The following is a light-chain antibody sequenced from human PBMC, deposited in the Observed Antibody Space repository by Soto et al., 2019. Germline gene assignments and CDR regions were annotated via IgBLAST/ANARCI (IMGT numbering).Light chain of an antibody. CDR1: QGISSF. CDR3: QHYNGYPQT. V-gene: IGKV1-16*01. J-gene: IGKJ5*01. Sequence: DIQMTQSPSSLSASVGDRVTITCRASQGISSFLAWFQQKPGKAPKSLIYAASRLQSGVPSRFSGSGSGTDFTLTISSLQPEDFGTYYCQHYNGYPQTFGQGTRLEIK. CDR2: AAS.